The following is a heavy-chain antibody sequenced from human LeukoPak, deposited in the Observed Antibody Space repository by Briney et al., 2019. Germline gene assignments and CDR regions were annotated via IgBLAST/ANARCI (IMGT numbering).Heavy chain of an antibody. V-gene: IGHV4-59*01. CDR2: IYYSGNT. Sequence: SETLSLTCTASGGSISSYYWSWIRQPPGKGLEWIGYIYYSGNTNYNPSLKSRVSISIDTSKNQFSLQLSPVTAANTAVYYCARDRDSSGLRDFDLWGRGTLVTVSA. D-gene: IGHD3-22*01. CDR1: GGSISSYY. CDR3: ARDRDSSGLRDFDL. J-gene: IGHJ2*01.